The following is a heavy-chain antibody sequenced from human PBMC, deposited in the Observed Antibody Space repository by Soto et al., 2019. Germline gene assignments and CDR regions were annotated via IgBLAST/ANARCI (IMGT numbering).Heavy chain of an antibody. Sequence: ASVKVSCKASGGTFSSYAISWVRQARGQGLEWMGGIIPIFGTANYAQKFQGRVTITADESTSTAYMELSSLRSEDTAVYYCARQTPNDSSGYPLSWGQGTLVTVSS. CDR2: IIPIFGTA. J-gene: IGHJ4*02. V-gene: IGHV1-69*13. CDR1: GGTFSSYA. D-gene: IGHD3-22*01. CDR3: ARQTPNDSSGYPLS.